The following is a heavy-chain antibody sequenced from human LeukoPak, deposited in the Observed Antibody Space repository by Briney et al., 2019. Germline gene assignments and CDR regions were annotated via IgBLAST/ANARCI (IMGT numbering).Heavy chain of an antibody. J-gene: IGHJ4*02. CDR1: GFTFSSYA. Sequence: GGSLRLSCAASGFTFSSYAMHWVRQAPGKGLEWVAVISYDGSNKYYADSVKGRFTTSRDNSKNTLYLQMNSLRAEDTAVYYCARVSGDVDILTGYNGRGIDYWGQGTLVTVSS. V-gene: IGHV3-30*04. CDR2: ISYDGSNK. CDR3: ARVSGDVDILTGYNGRGIDY. D-gene: IGHD3-9*01.